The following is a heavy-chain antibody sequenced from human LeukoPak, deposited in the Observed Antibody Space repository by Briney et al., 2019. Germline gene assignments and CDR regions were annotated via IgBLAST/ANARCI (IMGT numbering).Heavy chain of an antibody. CDR1: GFTFSNSA. D-gene: IGHD3-10*02. Sequence: AGGSLRLSCAASGFTFSNSAMSWVRQAPGKGLEWVSSISGSGSGGSTYYADSVKGRFTISRDNAKNSLYLQMNSLRAEDTAVYYCAELGITMIGGVWGKGTTVTISS. CDR2: ISGSGSGGST. J-gene: IGHJ6*04. V-gene: IGHV3-23*01. CDR3: AELGITMIGGV.